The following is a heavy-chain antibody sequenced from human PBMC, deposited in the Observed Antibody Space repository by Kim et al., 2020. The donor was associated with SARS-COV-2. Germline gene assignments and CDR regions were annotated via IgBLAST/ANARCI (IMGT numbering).Heavy chain of an antibody. D-gene: IGHD3-10*01. CDR1: GHTFSSYA. Sequence: ASVKVSCKASGHTFSSYAMNWVRHAPGRGLEWMGWINTNTENPTYAQGFTGRFVFSLDTSVSTTLLQISGLKPEDTAIYYCASSMVYGVISAFYIWGQGTMVIVSS. J-gene: IGHJ3*02. CDR2: INTNTENP. CDR3: ASSMVYGVISAFYI. V-gene: IGHV7-4-1*02.